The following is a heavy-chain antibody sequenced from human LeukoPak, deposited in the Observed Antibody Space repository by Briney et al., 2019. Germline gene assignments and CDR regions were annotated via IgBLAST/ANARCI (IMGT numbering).Heavy chain of an antibody. V-gene: IGHV4-39*01. D-gene: IGHD5-18*01. J-gene: IGHJ4*02. CDR2: IYYSGST. CDR3: ARVGTVQLWLTHKYYFDY. Sequence: KTSETLSLTCTVSGGSISCSSYYWGWIRQPPGAGLEWIGSIYYSGSTDYNPSLKSRVTTSVDTSKNQFSLKLSSVTAADTAVYYCARVGTVQLWLTHKYYFDYWGQGTLVTVSS. CDR1: GGSISCSSYY.